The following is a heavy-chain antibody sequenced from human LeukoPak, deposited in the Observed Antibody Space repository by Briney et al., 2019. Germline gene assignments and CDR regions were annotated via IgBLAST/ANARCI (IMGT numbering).Heavy chain of an antibody. D-gene: IGHD6-13*01. CDR3: ARQHDYSSSWYNWFDP. CDR1: GYSFTSYW. Sequence: GESLKISCKGSGYSFTSYWIGWVRQMPRKGLEWMGIIYPGDSDTRYSPSFQGQVTISADKSISTAYLQWSSLKASDTAMYYCARQHDYSSSWYNWFDPWGQGTLVTVSS. V-gene: IGHV5-51*01. CDR2: IYPGDSDT. J-gene: IGHJ5*02.